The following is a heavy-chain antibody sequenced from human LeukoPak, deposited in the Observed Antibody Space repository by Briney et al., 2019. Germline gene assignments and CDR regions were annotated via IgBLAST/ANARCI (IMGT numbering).Heavy chain of an antibody. V-gene: IGHV3-33*01. D-gene: IGHD1-26*01. J-gene: IGHJ4*02. CDR1: GFTFSIYG. Sequence: GGSLRLSCAASGFTFSIYGMHWVRQAPGKGLEWVAVIWYDGSNKYYADSVKGRFTISRGNSKNTLYLQMNSLRAEDTAVYYCVRGERQWDQFDYWGQGTPVTVSS. CDR3: VRGERQWDQFDY. CDR2: IWYDGSNK.